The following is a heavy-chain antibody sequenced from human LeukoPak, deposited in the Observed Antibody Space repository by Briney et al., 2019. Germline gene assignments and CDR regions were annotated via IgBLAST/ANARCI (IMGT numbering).Heavy chain of an antibody. J-gene: IGHJ1*01. CDR1: GGSIRNANND. CDR3: ATYTSGWTGEYFQQ. CDR2: IYTSGIT. Sequence: PSETLSLTCAVSGGSIRNANNDWSWIRQPAGKGLEWIGRIYTSGITNYNPTLKSRVTISVDTSKNQFSLKVNSETAADTAVNYCATYTSGWTGEYFQQWGQGTLVTVSS. D-gene: IGHD6-19*01. V-gene: IGHV4-61*02.